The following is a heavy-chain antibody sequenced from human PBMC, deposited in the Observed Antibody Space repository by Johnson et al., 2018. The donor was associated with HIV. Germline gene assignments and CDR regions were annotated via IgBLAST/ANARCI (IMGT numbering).Heavy chain of an antibody. CDR1: GFTFSSYG. Sequence: QVQLVESGGGVVQPGGSLRLSCAASGFTFSSYGMHWVRQAPGKGLEWVAFIRYDGSNKYYADSVKGRFTISRDNSKNTLYLQMNSLRADDTAVYYCARDSYDYVWGSYGGAFDIWGQGTMVTVSS. V-gene: IGHV3-30*02. CDR2: IRYDGSNK. D-gene: IGHD3-16*01. CDR3: ARDSYDYVWGSYGGAFDI. J-gene: IGHJ3*02.